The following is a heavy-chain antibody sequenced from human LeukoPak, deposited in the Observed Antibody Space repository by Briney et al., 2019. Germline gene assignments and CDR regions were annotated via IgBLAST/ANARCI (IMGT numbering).Heavy chain of an antibody. CDR1: GGSVSNYY. V-gene: IGHV4-59*02. J-gene: IGHJ5*02. CDR2: VYYSGST. CDR3: ARGYNWFDP. Sequence: NPSETLSLTCSVSGGSVSNYYWSWIRQPPGKGLEWIGYVYYSGSTNSNPSLKSRVTISVDTSKNQFSLKVSSVTAADTAIYYCARGYNWFDPWGQGTLVTVSS.